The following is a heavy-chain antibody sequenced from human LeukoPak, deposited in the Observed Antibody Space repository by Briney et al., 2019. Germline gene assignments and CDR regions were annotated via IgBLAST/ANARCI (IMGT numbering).Heavy chain of an antibody. D-gene: IGHD3-9*01. J-gene: IGHJ5*02. CDR1: GYTFPNYG. CDR2: INAYNGNT. V-gene: IGHV1-18*04. CDR3: ARDVLRYFDWLNNWFDP. Sequence: ASVTDSCQASGYTFPNYGISGVRQAPGQRVDGMGWINAYNGNTNYLHKLQGRVTMTTDTSTSTAYMELRSLRSDDTAVYYCARDVLRYFDWLNNWFDPWGQGTLVTVSS.